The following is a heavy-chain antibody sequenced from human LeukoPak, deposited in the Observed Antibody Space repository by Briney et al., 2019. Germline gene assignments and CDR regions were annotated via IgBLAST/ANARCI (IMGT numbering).Heavy chain of an antibody. D-gene: IGHD1-26*01. CDR3: ARRLEYSGSKGVFDY. CDR2: IYSGGYT. V-gene: IGHV3-66*01. CDR1: GFTVTTNY. J-gene: IGHJ4*02. Sequence: GGSLRLSCAASGFTVTTNYMTWVRQAPGKGLEWVSIIYSGGYTDYADSVKGRFTISRDNSKNTLDLQMNSLRTEDTAVYYCARRLEYSGSKGVFDYWGQGTLVTVSS.